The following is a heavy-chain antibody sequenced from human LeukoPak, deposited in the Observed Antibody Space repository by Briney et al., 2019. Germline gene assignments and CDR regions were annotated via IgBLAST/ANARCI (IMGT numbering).Heavy chain of an antibody. V-gene: IGHV1-18*01. J-gene: IGHJ6*02. D-gene: IGHD3-9*01. CDR2: ISAYNGNT. CDR1: GYTFTSYG. CDR3: ARTSTDILTGYYDPDYYYGMDV. Sequence: APVKASCKASGYTFTSYGISWVRQAPGQGLEWMGWISAYNGNTNYAQKLQGRVTMTTDTSTSTAYMELRSLRSDDTAVYYCARTSTDILTGYYDPDYYYGMDVWGQGTTVTVSS.